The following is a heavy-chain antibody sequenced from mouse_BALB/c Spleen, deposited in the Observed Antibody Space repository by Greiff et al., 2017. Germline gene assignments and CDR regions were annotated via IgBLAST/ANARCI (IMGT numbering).Heavy chain of an antibody. CDR1: GFTFSSFG. J-gene: IGHJ3*01. D-gene: IGHD4-1*01. Sequence: EVQVVESGGGLVQPGGSRKLSCAASGFTFSSFGMHWVRQAPEKGLEWVAYISSGSSTIYYADTVKGRFTISRDTPKNTLFLQMTSLRSEDTAMYYCARRGNWDGFAYWGQGTLVTVSA. CDR3: ARRGNWDGFAY. CDR2: ISSGSSTI. V-gene: IGHV5-17*02.